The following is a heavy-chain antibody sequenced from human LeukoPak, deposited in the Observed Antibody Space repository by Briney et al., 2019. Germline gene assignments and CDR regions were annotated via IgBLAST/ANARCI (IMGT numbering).Heavy chain of an antibody. Sequence: GESLKTSCKGSGYSFTSYWIGWVRQMPGKGLEWMGIIYPGDSDTRYSPSFQGQVTISADKSISTAYLQWSSLKASDTAMYYCARQPDSYGYYYYGMDVWAKGPRSPSP. D-gene: IGHD1-14*01. CDR1: GYSFTSYW. CDR2: IYPGDSDT. CDR3: ARQPDSYGYYYYGMDV. V-gene: IGHV5-51*01. J-gene: IGHJ6*02.